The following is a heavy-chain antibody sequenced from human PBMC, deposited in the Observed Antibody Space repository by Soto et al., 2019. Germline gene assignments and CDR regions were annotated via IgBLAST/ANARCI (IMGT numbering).Heavy chain of an antibody. V-gene: IGHV4-34*01. CDR1: GGSFSGYY. CDR3: ATKRSKIDILTGGPFDY. CDR2: INHSGST. J-gene: IGHJ4*02. D-gene: IGHD3-9*01. Sequence: PSETLSLTCAVYGGSFSGYYWSWIRQPPGKGLEWIGEINHSGSTNYNPSLKSRVTISVDTSKNQFSLKLSSVTAADTAVYYCATKRSKIDILTGGPFDYWGQGTLVTVSS.